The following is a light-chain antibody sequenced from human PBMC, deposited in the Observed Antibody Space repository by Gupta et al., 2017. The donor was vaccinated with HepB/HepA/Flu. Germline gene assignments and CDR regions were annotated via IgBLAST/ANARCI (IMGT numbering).Light chain of an antibody. V-gene: IGKV3-20*01. CDR1: QSVSSSY. Sequence: EIVLTQSPGTLSWSPGERATLSCRASQSVSSSYLAWYQQKPGQAPRLLIYGASSRATGILDRFSGSGSGTDFTLTISRLDPEDFAVYYCQQYGSSMYTFGQGTKLEIK. CDR2: GAS. CDR3: QQYGSSMYT. J-gene: IGKJ2*01.